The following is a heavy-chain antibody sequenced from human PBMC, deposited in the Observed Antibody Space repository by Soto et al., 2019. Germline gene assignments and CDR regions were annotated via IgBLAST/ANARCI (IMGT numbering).Heavy chain of an antibody. J-gene: IGHJ4*02. CDR2: INAGNGNT. CDR3: AIALPSKRIWFGELVNPLVY. D-gene: IGHD3-10*01. Sequence: ASVKVSCKASGYSFTSYAIHWMRQAPGQRLEWMGWINAGNGNTKVPQKFQGRVTFTRDTSASTVYMEVSSLRSEDTAVYYCAIALPSKRIWFGELVNPLVYWGQGTLVTVSS. CDR1: GYSFTSYA. V-gene: IGHV1-3*01.